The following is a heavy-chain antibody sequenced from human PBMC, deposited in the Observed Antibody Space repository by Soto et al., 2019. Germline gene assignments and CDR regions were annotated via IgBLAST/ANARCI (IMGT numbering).Heavy chain of an antibody. J-gene: IGHJ5*02. CDR2: INHSGST. Sequence: PSETLSLTCAVYGGSFSGYYWSWIRQPPGKGLEWIGEINHSGSTNDNPSLKSRVTISVDTSKNQFSLKLSSVTAADTAVYYCARGPHYFDWLRGCLGNWFDPWGQGTLVTVSS. V-gene: IGHV4-34*01. D-gene: IGHD3-9*01. CDR3: ARGPHYFDWLRGCLGNWFDP. CDR1: GGSFSGYY.